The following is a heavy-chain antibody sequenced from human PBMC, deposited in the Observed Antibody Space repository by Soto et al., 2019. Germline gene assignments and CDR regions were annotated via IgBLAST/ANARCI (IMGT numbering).Heavy chain of an antibody. V-gene: IGHV3-30*18. CDR1: GFTFSSYG. Sequence: GGSLRLSCAASGFTFSSYGMHWVRQAPGKGLEWVAVISYDGSNKYYADSVKGRFTISRDNSKNTLYLQMNSLRAEDTAVYYCAKESVAAYWYFDYWGQGTLVTVSS. J-gene: IGHJ4*02. CDR2: ISYDGSNK. D-gene: IGHD2-15*01. CDR3: AKESVAAYWYFDY.